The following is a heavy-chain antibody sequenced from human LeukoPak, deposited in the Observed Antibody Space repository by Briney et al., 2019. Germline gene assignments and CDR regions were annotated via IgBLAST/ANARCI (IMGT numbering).Heavy chain of an antibody. Sequence: SVKVSCKASGYTFTGYYMHWVRQAPGQGLEWMGWINPNSGGTNYAQKFQGWVTMTRDTSISTAYMELSRLRSDDTAVYYCARASGIAAAGSYYFDYWGQGTLVTVSS. V-gene: IGHV1-2*04. CDR3: ARASGIAAAGSYYFDY. CDR1: GYTFTGYY. J-gene: IGHJ4*02. D-gene: IGHD6-13*01. CDR2: INPNSGGT.